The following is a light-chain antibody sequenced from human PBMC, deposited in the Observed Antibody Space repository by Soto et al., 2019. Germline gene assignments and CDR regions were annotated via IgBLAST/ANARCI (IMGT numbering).Light chain of an antibody. Sequence: QSVLTQPPSASGTPGQRVTISCSGTSSTIGSNHVYWYQQFPGTAPKLLIYRNDQRPSGVPDRFSGFKSGTSASLAISGLRSEDEAAYYCATWDDSLSGSWMFAGGTKLTVL. J-gene: IGLJ3*02. CDR1: SSTIGSNH. CDR3: ATWDDSLSGSWM. CDR2: RND. V-gene: IGLV1-47*01.